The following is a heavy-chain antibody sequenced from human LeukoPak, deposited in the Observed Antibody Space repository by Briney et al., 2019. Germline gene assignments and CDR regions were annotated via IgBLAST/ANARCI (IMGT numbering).Heavy chain of an antibody. CDR3: ARDRVTGTTD. CDR1: GGSISSYY. CDR2: IYYSGST. D-gene: IGHD1-20*01. V-gene: IGHV4-59*01. J-gene: IGHJ4*02. Sequence: PSETLSLTCTVSGGSISSYYWSWIRQPPGKGLEWIGYIYYSGSTNYNPSLKSRVTISVDASKNQFSLELSSVTAADTAVYYCARDRVTGTTDWGQGTLVTVSS.